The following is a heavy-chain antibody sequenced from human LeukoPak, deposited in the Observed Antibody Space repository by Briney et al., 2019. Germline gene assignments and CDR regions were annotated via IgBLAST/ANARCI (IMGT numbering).Heavy chain of an antibody. Sequence: GESLKISCKDSGYSLTNYWIGWVRQMPGKGLEWMGIIYPGDSDTRYSPSFQGQVTISADKSISTAYLQWSSLKASDTAMYYCARGPEGDYYDSSGYYPPNWFDPWGQGTLVTVSS. CDR1: GYSLTNYW. CDR2: IYPGDSDT. J-gene: IGHJ5*02. CDR3: ARGPEGDYYDSSGYYPPNWFDP. V-gene: IGHV5-51*01. D-gene: IGHD3-22*01.